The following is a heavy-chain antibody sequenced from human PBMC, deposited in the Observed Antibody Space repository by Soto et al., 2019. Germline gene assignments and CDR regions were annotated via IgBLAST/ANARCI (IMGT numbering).Heavy chain of an antibody. CDR3: ASSAIVVVPAAKTYYYGMDV. V-gene: IGHV3-66*01. Sequence: GSLRLSCAASGFTVSSNYMSWVRQAPGKGLEWVSVIYSGGSTYYADSVKGRFTISRDNSKNTLYLQMNSLRAEDTAVYYCASSAIVVVPAAKTYYYGMDVWGQGTTVTVSS. D-gene: IGHD2-2*01. CDR1: GFTVSSNY. CDR2: IYSGGST. J-gene: IGHJ6*02.